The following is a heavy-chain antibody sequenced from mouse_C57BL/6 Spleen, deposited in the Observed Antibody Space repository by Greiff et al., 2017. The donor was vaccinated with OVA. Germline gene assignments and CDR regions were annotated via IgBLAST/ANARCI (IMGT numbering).Heavy chain of an antibody. CDR1: GYTFTDYE. Sequence: QVQLQQSGAELVRPGASVTLSCKASGYTFTDYEMHWVKQTPVHGLEWIGAIDPETGGTAYNQKFKGKAILTADKSSSTAYMELRSLTSEDSAVYYCTRYGYYPMDYWGQGTSVTVSS. V-gene: IGHV1-15*01. CDR3: TRYGYYPMDY. CDR2: IDPETGGT. D-gene: IGHD1-1*01. J-gene: IGHJ4*01.